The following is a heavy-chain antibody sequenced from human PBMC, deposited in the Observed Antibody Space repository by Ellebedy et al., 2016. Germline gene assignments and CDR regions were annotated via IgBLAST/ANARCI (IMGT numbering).Heavy chain of an antibody. Sequence: SETLSLXCTVSGGSISSSNYYWGWIRQPPGKGLEWIGSIYYSGSTYYNPSLKSRVTISVDTSKNQFSLKLSSVTAADTAVYYCARFMGGKQLAAHYWGQGTLVTVSS. J-gene: IGHJ4*02. CDR3: ARFMGGKQLAAHY. V-gene: IGHV4-39*01. CDR2: IYYSGST. CDR1: GGSISSSNYY. D-gene: IGHD6-6*01.